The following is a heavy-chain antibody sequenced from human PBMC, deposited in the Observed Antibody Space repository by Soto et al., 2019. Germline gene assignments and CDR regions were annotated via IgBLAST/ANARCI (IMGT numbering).Heavy chain of an antibody. CDR3: ARDPSEGRVGNWFES. CDR2: ISSSTSYV. Sequence: NPGGSLRLSCAASGFTFSRYGMNWLRQAPGKGLEWVASISSSTSYVYYADSVKGRFSTSRDNAKNILYLEMYGLRTEDTAVYYCARDPSEGRVGNWFESWGQGTLVTVS. CDR1: GFTFSRYG. J-gene: IGHJ5*01. D-gene: IGHD2-2*01. V-gene: IGHV3-21*06.